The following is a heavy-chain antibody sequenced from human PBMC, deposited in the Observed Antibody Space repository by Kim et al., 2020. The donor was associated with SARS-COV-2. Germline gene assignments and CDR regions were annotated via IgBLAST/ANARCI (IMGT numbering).Heavy chain of an antibody. CDR3: ATSPAIVGAPDEYYYYYGMDV. J-gene: IGHJ6*02. CDR2: FDPEDGET. D-gene: IGHD1-26*01. CDR1: GYTLTELS. Sequence: ASVKVSCKVSGYTLTELSMHWVRQAPGKGLEWMGGFDPEDGETIYAQKFQGRVTMTEVTSTDTAYMELSSLRSEDTAVYYCATSPAIVGAPDEYYYYYGMDVWGQGPTVTVSS. V-gene: IGHV1-24*01.